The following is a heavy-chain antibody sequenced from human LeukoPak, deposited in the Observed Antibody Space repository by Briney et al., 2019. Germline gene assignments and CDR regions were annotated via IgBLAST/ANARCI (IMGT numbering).Heavy chain of an antibody. CDR1: GFTFSSHW. CDR3: ARTTSGCIDY. D-gene: IGHD6-19*01. CDR2: INSDGSSI. V-gene: IGHV3-74*01. J-gene: IGHJ4*02. Sequence: PGGSLRLSCAASGFTFSSHWMHWVRHAPGKGLVWVSRINSDGSSISYADSVKGRFTISRDNAKNTLYLQMNSLRGEDTAVYYCARTTSGCIDYWGQGTLVTVSS.